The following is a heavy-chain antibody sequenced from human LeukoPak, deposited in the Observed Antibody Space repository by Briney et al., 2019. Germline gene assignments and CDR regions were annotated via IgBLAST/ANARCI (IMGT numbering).Heavy chain of an antibody. CDR1: GFTVSSNF. CDR3: ARGGTMVLGAHCHVDL. Sequence: GGSLRLSCAASGFTVSSNFMSWVRQAPGKGLEWVSAIYSGGTTYYSDSVKGRFTISIDNSKNTLYLQMNALSAEDTAVYYCARGGTMVLGAHCHVDLWGRGTLVTVSS. J-gene: IGHJ2*01. D-gene: IGHD3-10*01. CDR2: IYSGGTT. V-gene: IGHV3-53*01.